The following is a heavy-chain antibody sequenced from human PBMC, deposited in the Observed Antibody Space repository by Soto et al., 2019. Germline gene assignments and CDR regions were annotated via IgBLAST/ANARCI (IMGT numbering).Heavy chain of an antibody. J-gene: IGHJ4*02. V-gene: IGHV1-69*01. CDR1: GGTFRSYV. D-gene: IGHD6-6*01. Sequence: VQLVQSGAEVKKPGSSVKVSCKASGGTFRSYVISWVRQAPGEGLEWMGGLLPLIGTENYAQKFQGRVTITADESTSTAYMGLSSLRSEDTGVYYCATRIAARPDYFDSWGQGTLVTVSS. CDR3: ATRIAARPDYFDS. CDR2: LLPLIGTE.